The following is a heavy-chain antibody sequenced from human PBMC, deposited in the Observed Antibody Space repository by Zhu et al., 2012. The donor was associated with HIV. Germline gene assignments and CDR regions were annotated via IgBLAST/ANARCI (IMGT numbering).Heavy chain of an antibody. CDR2: INHSGST. CDR1: GGSFSGYY. J-gene: IGHJ4*02. Sequence: QVQLHQWGAGLLKPSETLSLTCAVYGGSFSGYYWSWIRQPPGKGLEWIGEINHSGSTNYNPSLKSRVTISVDTSKKQFSLKLSSVTAADTAVYYCARVLLGPGSRPKRVTTFDYWGQGTLVTVSS. V-gene: IGHV4-34*01. CDR3: ARVLLGPGSRPKRVTTFDY. D-gene: IGHD3-10*01.